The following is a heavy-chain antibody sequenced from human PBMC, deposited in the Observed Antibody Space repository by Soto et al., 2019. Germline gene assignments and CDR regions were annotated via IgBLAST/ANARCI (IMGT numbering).Heavy chain of an antibody. Sequence: SVKVSCKASGGTFSSYAISWVRQAPGQGLEWMGGIIPIFGTANYAQKFQGRVTITADESTSTAYMELSSLRSEDTAVYYCARAGYCTNGVCSSFDYWGQGTLVTVSS. V-gene: IGHV1-69*13. J-gene: IGHJ4*02. D-gene: IGHD2-8*01. CDR1: GGTFSSYA. CDR2: IIPIFGTA. CDR3: ARAGYCTNGVCSSFDY.